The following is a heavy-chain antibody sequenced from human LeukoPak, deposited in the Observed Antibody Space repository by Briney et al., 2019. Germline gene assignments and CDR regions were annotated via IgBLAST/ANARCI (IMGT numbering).Heavy chain of an antibody. Sequence: PSETLSLTCTVSGGSISSYYWSWLWQPPRKGLEWIGCIHYSGSTNYNPSLKSRATISVDTSMNQFSLKLSSVTAADTAVYYCAREGANAFDIWGQGTMVTVSS. J-gene: IGHJ3*02. CDR3: AREGANAFDI. CDR1: GGSISSYY. CDR2: IHYSGST. V-gene: IGHV4-59*01. D-gene: IGHD3-16*01.